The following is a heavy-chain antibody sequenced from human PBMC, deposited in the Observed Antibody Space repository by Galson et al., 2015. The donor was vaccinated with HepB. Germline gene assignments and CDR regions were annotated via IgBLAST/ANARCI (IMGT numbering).Heavy chain of an antibody. CDR2: IYTSGST. Sequence: TLSLTCTVSGGSISSGSYYWSWIRQPAGKGLEWIGRIYTSGSTNYNPSLKSRVTMSVDTSKNQFSLKLSSVTAADTAVYYCARGIAAAGLGDFDIWGQGTMVTVSS. CDR3: ARGIAAAGLGDFDI. V-gene: IGHV4-61*02. D-gene: IGHD6-13*01. J-gene: IGHJ3*02. CDR1: GGSISSGSYY.